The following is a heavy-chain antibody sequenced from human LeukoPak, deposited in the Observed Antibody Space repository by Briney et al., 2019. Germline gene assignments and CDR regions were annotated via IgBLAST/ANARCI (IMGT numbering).Heavy chain of an antibody. CDR1: GFTFSSYW. V-gene: IGHV3-7*01. D-gene: IGHD3-10*01. CDR3: ARVGVVRGVIMFVMGESQYYFDY. J-gene: IGHJ4*02. CDR2: IKQDGSEK. Sequence: GGSLRLSCAASGFTFSSYWMSWVRQAPGKGLEWVANIKQDGSEKYYVDSVKGRFTISRDNAKNSLYLQMNSLRAEDTAVYYCARVGVVRGVIMFVMGESQYYFDYWGQGTLVTVSS.